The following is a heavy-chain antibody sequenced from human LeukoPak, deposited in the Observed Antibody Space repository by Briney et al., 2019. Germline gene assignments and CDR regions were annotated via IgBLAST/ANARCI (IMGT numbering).Heavy chain of an antibody. V-gene: IGHV5-51*01. CDR2: IYPGTSDT. CDR1: GYSFTNYW. CDR3: ARRGYDSRGYHFYFDY. Sequence: GESLKISCKASGYSFTNYWIGWVRQMPGKGLEWMGIIYPGTSDTKYSPSFQGHVTVSADKSISTAYLQWSSLKASDTAMYYCARRGYDSRGYHFYFDYWGQGTLVTVSS. D-gene: IGHD3-22*01. J-gene: IGHJ4*02.